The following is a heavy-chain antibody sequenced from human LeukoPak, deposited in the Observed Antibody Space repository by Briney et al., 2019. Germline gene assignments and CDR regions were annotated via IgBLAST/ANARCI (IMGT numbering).Heavy chain of an antibody. CDR1: GGSISSYY. CDR3: ARHAVAQLGYFDY. Sequence: SETLSLTCTVSGGSISSYYWSWIRQPPGKGLEWIGYIYTSGSTNYNPSLKSRVTISVDTSKNQFSLKLSSVTAAGTAVYYCARHAVAQLGYFDYWGQGTLVTVSS. V-gene: IGHV4-4*09. CDR2: IYTSGST. J-gene: IGHJ4*02. D-gene: IGHD6-6*01.